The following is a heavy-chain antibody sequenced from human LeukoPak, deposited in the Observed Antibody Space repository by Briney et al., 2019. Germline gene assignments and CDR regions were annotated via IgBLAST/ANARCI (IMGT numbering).Heavy chain of an antibody. CDR2: IAVGSGNT. V-gene: IGHV1-58*01. J-gene: IGHJ6*02. D-gene: IGHD1-14*01. CDR1: GFTFTSSA. CDR3: AADPTPGIYYYYGMDV. Sequence: AASVKVSCKASGFTFTSSAVQWVRQARGQRLEWIGWIAVGSGNTNYAQKFQERVTITRDMSTSTAYMELSSLRSEDTAVYYCAADPTPGIYYYYGMDVWGQGTTVTVSS.